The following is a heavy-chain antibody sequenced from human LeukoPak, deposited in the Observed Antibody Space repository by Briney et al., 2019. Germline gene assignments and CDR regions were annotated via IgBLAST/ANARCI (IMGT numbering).Heavy chain of an antibody. Sequence: ASVKVSCKASGYTFTSYDFNWVRQAPGQGPEWIGWMNPNSGTTGYAQKFQGRVTITRDTSASTAYMELSSLRSEDTAVYYCARLLRKSNWFDPWGQGTLVTVSS. J-gene: IGHJ5*02. CDR2: MNPNSGTT. D-gene: IGHD3-22*01. CDR1: GYTFTSYD. V-gene: IGHV1-8*01. CDR3: ARLLRKSNWFDP.